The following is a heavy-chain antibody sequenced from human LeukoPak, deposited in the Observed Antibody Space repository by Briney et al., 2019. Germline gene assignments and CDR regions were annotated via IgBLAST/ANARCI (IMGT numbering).Heavy chain of an antibody. CDR3: VNGDTAMN. Sequence: GGSLRLSCAASGFTFSSYAMSWVRQAPGKGLEWVSGISTSGAATYYADSVKGRFTISRDNSKNTLYLQLNSLRVNDTAVYYCVNGDTAMNWGQGTLVPVSS. V-gene: IGHV3-23*01. D-gene: IGHD5-18*01. CDR1: GFTFSSYA. J-gene: IGHJ4*02. CDR2: ISTSGAAT.